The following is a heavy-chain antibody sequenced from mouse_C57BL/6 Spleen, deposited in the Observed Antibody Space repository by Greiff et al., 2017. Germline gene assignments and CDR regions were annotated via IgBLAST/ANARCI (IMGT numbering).Heavy chain of an antibody. D-gene: IGHD1-3*01. V-gene: IGHV1-69*01. J-gene: IGHJ4*01. CDR1: GYTFTSYW. CDR3: ARSGLKGGAMDY. CDR2: IDPSDSYT. Sequence: QVQLQQPGAELVMPGASVKLSCKASGYTFTSYWMHWVKQRPGQGLEWIGEIDPSDSYTNYNQKFKGKSTLTVEKSSSTAYMQLSSLTSEDSAVYYCARSGLKGGAMDYWGQGTSVTVSS.